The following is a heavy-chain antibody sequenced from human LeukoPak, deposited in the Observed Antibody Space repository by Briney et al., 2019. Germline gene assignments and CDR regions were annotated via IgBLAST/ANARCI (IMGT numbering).Heavy chain of an antibody. D-gene: IGHD5-18*01. V-gene: IGHV4-39*07. CDR1: GASISGSGYY. CDR3: ARDGYSYGHDY. CDR2: IYSSGST. J-gene: IGHJ4*02. Sequence: SETLSLTCTVSGASISGSGYYWGWIRQPPGKGLEWIGSIYSSGSTYYNASLQSRVTISIETSKNQISLKLSSVTAADTAVYYCARDGYSYGHDYWGQGTLVTVSS.